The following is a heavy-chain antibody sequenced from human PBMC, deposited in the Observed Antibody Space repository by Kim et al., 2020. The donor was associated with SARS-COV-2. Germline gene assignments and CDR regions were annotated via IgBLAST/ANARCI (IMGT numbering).Heavy chain of an antibody. J-gene: IGHJ4*02. CDR1: GGTFSSYA. CDR3: VSSRIFYDSSGYNVGDY. CDR2: IIPIFGTA. V-gene: IGHV1-69*13. D-gene: IGHD3-22*01. Sequence: SVKVSCKASGGTFSSYAISWVRQAPGQGLEWMGGIIPIFGTANYAQKFQGRVTITADESTSTAYMELSSLRSEDTAVYYCVSSRIFYDSSGYNVGDYWGQGTLVTVSS.